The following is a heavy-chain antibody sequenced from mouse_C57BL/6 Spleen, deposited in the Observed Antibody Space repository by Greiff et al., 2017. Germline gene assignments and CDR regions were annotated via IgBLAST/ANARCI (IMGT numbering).Heavy chain of an antibody. D-gene: IGHD1-1*02. CDR3: TRPLWSFYAMDY. CDR1: GYTFTDYE. V-gene: IGHV1-15*01. Sequence: QVQLQQSGAELVRPGASVTLSCKASGYTFTDYEMHWVKQTPVHGLEWIGAIDPETGGTAYNQKFKGKAILTADKSSSTAYMELRSLTSADSAVYYCTRPLWSFYAMDYWGQGTSVTVSS. CDR2: IDPETGGT. J-gene: IGHJ4*01.